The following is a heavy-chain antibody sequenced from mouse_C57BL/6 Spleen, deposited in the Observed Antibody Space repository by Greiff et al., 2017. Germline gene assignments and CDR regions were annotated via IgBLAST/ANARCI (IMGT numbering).Heavy chain of an antibody. D-gene: IGHD2-3*01. Sequence: QVQLKESGAELVRPGTSVKMSCKASGYTFTNYWIGWAKQRPGHGLEWIGDIYPGGGYTNYNEKFKGKATLTADKSSSTAYMQFSSLTSADSAIXYCARDGYYPYAMDYWGQGTSVTVSS. V-gene: IGHV1-63*01. CDR2: IYPGGGYT. CDR3: ARDGYYPYAMDY. CDR1: GYTFTNYW. J-gene: IGHJ4*01.